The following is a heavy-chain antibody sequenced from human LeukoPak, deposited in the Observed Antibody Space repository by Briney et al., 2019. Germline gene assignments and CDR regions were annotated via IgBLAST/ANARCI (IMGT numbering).Heavy chain of an antibody. CDR2: INHSGST. J-gene: IGHJ5*02. V-gene: IGHV4-34*01. D-gene: IGHD1-26*01. CDR1: GGSFSGYF. CDR3: AQRQGPTSGSYDYCDP. Sequence: PETLSLTRAVYGGSFSGYFWSWIRQPPGKGLEWIGEINHSGSTNYIPPLKSRVTISVDTSKNQSSLTVTSVTAADTAMYYCAQRQGPTSGSYDYCDPWGEGALGSVS.